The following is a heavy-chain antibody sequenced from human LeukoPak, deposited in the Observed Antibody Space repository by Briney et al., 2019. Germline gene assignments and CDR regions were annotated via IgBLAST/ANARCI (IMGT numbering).Heavy chain of an antibody. V-gene: IGHV3-11*01. CDR3: ARDLLLRLGASYFDY. CDR1: GFTFSDYY. Sequence: GGSLRLSCAASGFTFSDYYMSWIRQAPGKELEWVSYISSSGSTIYYADSVKGRFTISRDNAKNSLYLQMNSLRAEDTAVYYCARDLLLRLGASYFDYWGQGTLVTVSS. D-gene: IGHD5-12*01. CDR2: ISSSGSTI. J-gene: IGHJ4*02.